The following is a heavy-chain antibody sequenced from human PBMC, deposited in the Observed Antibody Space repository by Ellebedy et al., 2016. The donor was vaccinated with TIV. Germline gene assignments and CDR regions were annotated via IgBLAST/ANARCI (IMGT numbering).Heavy chain of an antibody. Sequence: GGSLRLXXPPSEFTFGGCAMSWVRKAPGKGLKGVSAISGSGDRTYYADSVKGRFTISRDNSKNTLYLQMNSLRAEDTAVYYCAKVWFGEGFFDYWGQGTLVTVSS. D-gene: IGHD3-10*01. CDR1: EFTFGGCA. CDR2: ISGSGDRT. J-gene: IGHJ4*02. CDR3: AKVWFGEGFFDY. V-gene: IGHV3-23*01.